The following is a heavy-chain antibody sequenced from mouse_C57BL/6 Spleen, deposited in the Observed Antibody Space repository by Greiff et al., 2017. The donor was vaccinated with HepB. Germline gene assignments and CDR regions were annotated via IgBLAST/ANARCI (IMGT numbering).Heavy chain of an antibody. CDR2: IYPSDSET. V-gene: IGHV1-61*01. CDR3: ARRVAYYYAMDY. J-gene: IGHJ4*01. Sequence: VQLQQPGAELVRPGSSVKLSCKASGYTFTSYWMDWVKQRPGQGLEWIGNIYPSDSETHYNQKFKDKATLTVDKSSSTAYMQISSLTSEDSAVYYCARRVAYYYAMDYWGQGTSVTVSS. CDR1: GYTFTSYW. D-gene: IGHD1-1*02.